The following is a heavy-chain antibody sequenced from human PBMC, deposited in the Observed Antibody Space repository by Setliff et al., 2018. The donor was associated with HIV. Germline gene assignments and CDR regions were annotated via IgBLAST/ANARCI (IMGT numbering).Heavy chain of an antibody. CDR1: SGSINNYY. CDR2: IYYSGST. CDR3: ARGGELLHDPFYWYFDL. J-gene: IGHJ2*01. Sequence: PSETLSLTCTVSSGSINNYYWTWIRQPPGKGLEWIGYIYYSGSTYYNPSLKSRVIMSVDTSKNQFSLKLSPVTAADTAVYYCARGGELLHDPFYWYFDLWGRGTLVTVSS. D-gene: IGHD1-26*01. V-gene: IGHV4-59*08.